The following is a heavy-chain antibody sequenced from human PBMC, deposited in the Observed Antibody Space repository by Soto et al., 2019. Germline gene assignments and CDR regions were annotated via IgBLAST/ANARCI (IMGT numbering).Heavy chain of an antibody. Sequence: QVQLVESGGGVVQPGRSLRLSCAASGFAFSNFDMHWVRQAPGKGLEWVALIYYDANMRSYADSVRGRFTISRDMSKQTMSMELNSLRTEDTAIYLCAKDRADCGGSTWYRSEAFDFWGQGTTVIVSS. V-gene: IGHV3-30*18. D-gene: IGHD2-15*01. CDR3: AKDRADCGGSTWYRSEAFDF. CDR1: GFAFSNFD. CDR2: IYYDANMR. J-gene: IGHJ3*01.